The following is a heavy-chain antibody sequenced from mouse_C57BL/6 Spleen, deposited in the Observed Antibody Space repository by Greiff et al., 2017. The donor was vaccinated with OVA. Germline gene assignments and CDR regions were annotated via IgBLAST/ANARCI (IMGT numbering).Heavy chain of an antibody. CDR3: ASPYGKNAMDY. CDR2: ISSGGSYT. CDR1: GFTFSSYG. Sequence: EVQRVESGGDLVKPGGSLKLSCEASGFTFSSYGMSWVRQTPDKRLEWVATISSGGSYTYYPDSVKGRFTISRDNAKNTLYLQMSSLKSEDTAMYYCASPYGKNAMDYWGQGTSVTVSS. D-gene: IGHD2-1*01. J-gene: IGHJ4*01. V-gene: IGHV5-6*01.